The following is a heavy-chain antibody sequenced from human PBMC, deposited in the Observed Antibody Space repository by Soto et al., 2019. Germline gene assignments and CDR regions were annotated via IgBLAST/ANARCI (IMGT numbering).Heavy chain of an antibody. J-gene: IGHJ3*01. V-gene: IGHV3-74*01. Sequence: EVQLVESGGGLVQPGGSLRLSCADSGFSFSSYWMHWVRQGPGKGLVWVSRINTDGSSTNYADSVKGRFIISRDNAKNTVYLQMNSLRAEDTAVYYCARSPGGYYIDWGQGTMVTVSS. CDR1: GFSFSSYW. CDR3: ARSPGGYYID. CDR2: INTDGSST. D-gene: IGHD3-9*01.